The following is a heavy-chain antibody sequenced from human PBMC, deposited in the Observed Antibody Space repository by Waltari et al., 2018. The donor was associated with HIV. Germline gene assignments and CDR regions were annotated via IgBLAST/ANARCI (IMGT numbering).Heavy chain of an antibody. V-gene: IGHV1-69*01. CDR2: IIPIFGTA. CDR1: GGTFSSYA. Sequence: QVQLVQSGAEVKKPGSSVKVSCKASGGTFSSYAITWVRQAPGQGLEWMGWIIPIFGTANYAQKFQGRVTITADESTSTAYMELSSLRSEDTAVYYCAMLVTMVRGAGYWGQGTLVTVSS. D-gene: IGHD3-10*01. J-gene: IGHJ4*02. CDR3: AMLVTMVRGAGY.